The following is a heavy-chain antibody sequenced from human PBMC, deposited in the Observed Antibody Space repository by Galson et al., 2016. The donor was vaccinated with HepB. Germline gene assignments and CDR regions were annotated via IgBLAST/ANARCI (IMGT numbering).Heavy chain of an antibody. V-gene: IGHV3-7*03. CDR3: AREISTGVDYFDL. CDR1: GFIFSSHW. CDR2: IKLDGSDK. D-gene: IGHD4-23*01. J-gene: IGHJ4*02. Sequence: SLRLSCAASGFIFSSHWMSWVRQAPGKGLEWVANIKLDGSDKYYVDSVKGRFTISRDNAKNSLYLQMNSLRAEDTAVYFCAREISTGVDYFDLWGQGTLVTVSS.